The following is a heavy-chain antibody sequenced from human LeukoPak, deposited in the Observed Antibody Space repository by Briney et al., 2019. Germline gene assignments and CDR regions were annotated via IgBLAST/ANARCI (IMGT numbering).Heavy chain of an antibody. D-gene: IGHD3/OR15-3a*01. CDR1: GGSISSGGYY. Sequence: SETLSLTCTVSGGSISSGGYYWSWIRQHPGKGLEWIGYIYYSGSTYYNPSLKSRVTILVDTSKNQFSLKLSSVTAADTAVYYCARDRDWYGMDVWGQGTTVTVSS. J-gene: IGHJ6*02. CDR2: IYYSGST. CDR3: ARDRDWYGMDV. V-gene: IGHV4-31*03.